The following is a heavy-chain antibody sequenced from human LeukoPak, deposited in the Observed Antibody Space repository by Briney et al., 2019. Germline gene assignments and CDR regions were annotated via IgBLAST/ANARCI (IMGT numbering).Heavy chain of an antibody. Sequence: SETLSLTCTVPGGSISSYYWSWIRIRQPAGKGLEWIGRIHSSGNTNYNPSLKGRVTMSVDTSKNQFSLSLTSVTAADTAVYYCARTTAHWYFDLWGRGTLVSVSS. J-gene: IGHJ2*01. CDR1: GGSISSYY. V-gene: IGHV4-4*07. CDR2: IHSSGNT. D-gene: IGHD2-21*02. CDR3: ARTTAHWYFDL.